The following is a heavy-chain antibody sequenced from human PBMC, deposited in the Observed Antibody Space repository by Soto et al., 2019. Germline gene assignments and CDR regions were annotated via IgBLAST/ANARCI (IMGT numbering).Heavy chain of an antibody. CDR3: ARGGYCSGGSCPLDMDV. D-gene: IGHD2-15*01. CDR2: INPKSGGT. J-gene: IGHJ6*02. V-gene: IGHV1-2*06. Sequence: GASVKVSCKASGYSFTDYHIHWVRQAPGQGLEWLGRINPKSGGTSTAQKFQGRVTMTRNTSISTAYMELSSLRSEDTAVYYCARGGYCSGGSCPLDMDVWGQGTTVTVSS. CDR1: GYSFTDYH.